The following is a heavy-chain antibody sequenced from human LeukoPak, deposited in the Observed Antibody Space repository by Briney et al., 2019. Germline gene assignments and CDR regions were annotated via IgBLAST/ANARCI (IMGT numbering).Heavy chain of an antibody. D-gene: IGHD1-26*01. CDR1: GYTFTGYY. Sequence: ASVKVSCKASGYTFTGYYMHWVRQAPGRGLEWMGGIIPIFGTANYAQKFQGRVTITADKSTSTAYMELRSLRSDDTAVYYCARGLDSGSYWDYYYYMDVWGKGTTVTVSS. CDR2: IIPIFGTA. V-gene: IGHV1-69*06. J-gene: IGHJ6*03. CDR3: ARGLDSGSYWDYYYYMDV.